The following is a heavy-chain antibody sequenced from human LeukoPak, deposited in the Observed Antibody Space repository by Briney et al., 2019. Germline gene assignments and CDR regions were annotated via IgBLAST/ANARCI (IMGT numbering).Heavy chain of an antibody. V-gene: IGHV3-23*01. CDR2: IGGSGGST. CDR1: GFTFSSYA. Sequence: GGSLRLSCAASGFTFSSYAMSWVRQAPGKGLEWVSAIGGSGGSTYYADSVKGRFTISRDNSKNTLYLQMNSLRAEDTAVYYCAKPRYCSGGSCLRPFDYWGQGTLVTVSS. J-gene: IGHJ4*02. D-gene: IGHD2-15*01. CDR3: AKPRYCSGGSCLRPFDY.